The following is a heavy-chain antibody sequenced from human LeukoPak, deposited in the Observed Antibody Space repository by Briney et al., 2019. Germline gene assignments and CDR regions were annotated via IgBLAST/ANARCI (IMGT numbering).Heavy chain of an antibody. J-gene: IGHJ5*02. CDR1: GYTFISYD. V-gene: IGHV1-8*01. CDR2: MNPNSGNT. Sequence: ASVKVSCKASGYTFISYDINWVRQATGQGLEWMGWMNPNSGNTGYAQKFQGRVTMTIDTSINTAYMELSGLRSEDTAVYYCARGQVGTTWGQGTLVTVSS. D-gene: IGHD1-26*01. CDR3: ARGQVGTT.